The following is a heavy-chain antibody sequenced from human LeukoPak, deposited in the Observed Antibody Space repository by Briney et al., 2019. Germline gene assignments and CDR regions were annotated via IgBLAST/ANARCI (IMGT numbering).Heavy chain of an antibody. Sequence: GSLRLSCEGSGFTFSNFWMSWVRQAPGKGLEWVSYISSSGSTIYYADSVKGRFTISRDNAKNSLYLQMNSLRAEDTAVYYCARDRDFVVVTAGFDYWGQGTLVTVSS. V-gene: IGHV3-11*01. CDR1: GFTFSNFW. D-gene: IGHD2-21*02. J-gene: IGHJ4*02. CDR3: ARDRDFVVVTAGFDY. CDR2: ISSSGSTI.